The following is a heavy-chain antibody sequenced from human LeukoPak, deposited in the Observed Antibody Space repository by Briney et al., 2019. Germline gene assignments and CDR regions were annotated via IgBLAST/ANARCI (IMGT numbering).Heavy chain of an antibody. Sequence: SETLSLTCTVSGGSISSYYWSWIRQPPGKGLEWIGYIYYSGSTNYNPSLKSRVTISVDTSKNQFSLKLSSVTAADTAVYYCARDKVRYYGSSGAFDIWGQGTMVTVSS. J-gene: IGHJ3*02. CDR2: IYYSGST. D-gene: IGHD3-22*01. CDR3: ARDKVRYYGSSGAFDI. V-gene: IGHV4-59*01. CDR1: GGSISSYY.